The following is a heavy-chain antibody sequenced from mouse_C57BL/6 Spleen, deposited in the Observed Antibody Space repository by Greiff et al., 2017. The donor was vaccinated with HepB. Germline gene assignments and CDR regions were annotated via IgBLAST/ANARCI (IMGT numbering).Heavy chain of an antibody. Sequence: EVQLKESGPGLVKPSQSLSLTCSVTGYSITSGYYWNWIRQFPGNKLEWMGYISYDGSNNYNPSLKNRISITRDTSKNQFFLKLNSVTTEDTATYYCAREGGHDGYYPFAYWGQGTLVTVSA. CDR2: ISYDGSN. J-gene: IGHJ3*01. V-gene: IGHV3-6*01. CDR3: AREGGHDGYYPFAY. D-gene: IGHD2-3*01. CDR1: GYSITSGYY.